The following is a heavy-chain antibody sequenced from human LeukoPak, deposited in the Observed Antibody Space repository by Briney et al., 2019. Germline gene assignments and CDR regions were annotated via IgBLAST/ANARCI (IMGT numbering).Heavy chain of an antibody. D-gene: IGHD6-13*01. CDR2: TRNRANGYTT. V-gene: IGHV3-72*01. CDR1: GFSFSDHY. CDR3: ARVHSSSWDGSYFDN. Sequence: GGSLRLSCAASGFSFSDHYMDWIRQAPGKGLEWVGRTRNRANGYTTEYAASVKGRFTISRDDSKSSLYLQMNSLQTEDTAVYYCARVHSSSWDGSYFDNWGQGTLVTVSS. J-gene: IGHJ4*02.